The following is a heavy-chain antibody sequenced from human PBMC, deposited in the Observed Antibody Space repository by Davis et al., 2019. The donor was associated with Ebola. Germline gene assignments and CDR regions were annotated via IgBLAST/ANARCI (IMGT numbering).Heavy chain of an antibody. V-gene: IGHV4-39*01. CDR1: GGSISSSSSY. D-gene: IGHD3-10*01. J-gene: IGHJ6*02. CDR2: IFYSGST. Sequence: MPGGSLRLSCTVSGGSISSSSSYWGWIRQPPGKGLEWIGNIFYSGSTYYSPSLKSRVTISVDTSKNQFSVKVTSVTAADTAVYYCARGHTYGSMVYGLDAWGQGTTVTASS. CDR3: ARGHTYGSMVYGLDA.